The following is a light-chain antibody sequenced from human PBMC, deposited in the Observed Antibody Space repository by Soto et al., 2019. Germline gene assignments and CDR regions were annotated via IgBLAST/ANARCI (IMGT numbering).Light chain of an antibody. CDR3: QQYYSTPYT. CDR1: QSVLYSSNNKNY. CDR2: WAS. Sequence: DIVMTQSPDSLAVSLCERSTINCKSSQSVLYSSNNKNYLAWYQQKPGQPPTLLIYWASTRESGVPDRFSGSGSGTDFTLTISSLQAEDVAVYYCQQYYSTPYTFGQGTKPEIK. J-gene: IGKJ2*01. V-gene: IGKV4-1*01.